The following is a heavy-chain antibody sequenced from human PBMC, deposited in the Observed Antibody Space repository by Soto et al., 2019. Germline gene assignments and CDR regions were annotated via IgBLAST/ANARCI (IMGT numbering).Heavy chain of an antibody. D-gene: IGHD6-19*01. Sequence: ASVKVSCKASGDTFTDYHMHWVRQAPGQGFEWMGWINPKTGGTSYARKFQGRVTMTGDTSISTVYMEVSRLTTDDTAVYYCAREGSAWYKEFDFWGRGTLVPVSS. J-gene: IGHJ4*02. CDR2: INPKTGGT. CDR3: AREGSAWYKEFDF. CDR1: GDTFTDYH. V-gene: IGHV1-2*02.